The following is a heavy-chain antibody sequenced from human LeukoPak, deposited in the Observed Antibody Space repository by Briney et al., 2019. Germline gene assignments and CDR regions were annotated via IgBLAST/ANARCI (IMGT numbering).Heavy chain of an antibody. V-gene: IGHV4-59*11. CDR1: GGSPSNHY. CDR2: IYDSGST. D-gene: IGHD3-16*01. Sequence: TSETLSLTCTVSGGSPSNHYWSWIRQPPGKGLEWIGHIYDSGSTTYNPSLKSRVTMSVDTSKNQFSLNLSSVTAADTAVYYCARGRIGGPKAPFDYWGQGTLVTVSS. J-gene: IGHJ4*02. CDR3: ARGRIGGPKAPFDY.